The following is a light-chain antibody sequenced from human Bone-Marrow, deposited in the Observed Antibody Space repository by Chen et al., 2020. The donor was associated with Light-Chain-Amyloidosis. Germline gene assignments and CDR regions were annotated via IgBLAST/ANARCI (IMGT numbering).Light chain of an antibody. Sequence: DMQMTQSPSSVSASVGDRVTITCRASQDIHTWLAWYQKKPGKAPKLLIYDSSRLESGVPSRFGGSGSGTDFTLTISDLQPEDFASYYCHQANTFPFTFGPGTKVDI. CDR2: DSS. V-gene: IGKV1-12*01. J-gene: IGKJ3*01. CDR1: QDIHTW. CDR3: HQANTFPFT.